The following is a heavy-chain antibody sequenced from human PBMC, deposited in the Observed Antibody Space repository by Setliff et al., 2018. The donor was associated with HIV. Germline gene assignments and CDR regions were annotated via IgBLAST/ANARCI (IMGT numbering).Heavy chain of an antibody. V-gene: IGHV4-38-2*01. Sequence: SETLSLTCGVSGYSISSGYYWGWIRQPPGKGLEWIGSIYHNGITYYNPSLKSRVTISVDTSQNQFYLHLSSVTAADTAVYYCARVSPLTHYYYMDMWGKGTAVTVSS. J-gene: IGHJ6*03. CDR3: ARVSPLTHYYYMDM. D-gene: IGHD7-27*01. CDR2: IYHNGIT. CDR1: GYSISSGYY.